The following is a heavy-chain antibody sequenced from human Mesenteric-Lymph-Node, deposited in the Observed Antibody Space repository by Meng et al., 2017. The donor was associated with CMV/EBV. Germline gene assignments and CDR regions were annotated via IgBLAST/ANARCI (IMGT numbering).Heavy chain of an antibody. V-gene: IGHV3-74*01. CDR2: INSDGSST. J-gene: IGHJ4*02. CDR3: AKGSGRYYDYFDY. D-gene: IGHD1-26*01. Sequence: GESLKISCAASGFTFSSYWMHWVRQAPGKGLVWVSRINSDGSSTSYADSVKGRFTISRDNAKNTLYLQMNSLRVEDTAVYSCAKGSGRYYDYFDYWGQGTLVTVSS. CDR1: GFTFSSYW.